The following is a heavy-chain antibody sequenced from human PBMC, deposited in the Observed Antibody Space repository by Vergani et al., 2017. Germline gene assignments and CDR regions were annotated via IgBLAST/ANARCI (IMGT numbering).Heavy chain of an antibody. Sequence: QLQLQQSGPGLVKPSETLFLTCTVSADSISSGSYYWGWIRQPPGKSLEWIGSIYYSGLTYYNPSLKSRVAISVDTSKNQFSLKGTSVTAADTAVYFCARQRPGSGWSPGDFDYWGQGTLVTVSS. V-gene: IGHV4-39*01. CDR1: ADSISSGSYY. CDR3: ARQRPGSGWSPGDFDY. J-gene: IGHJ4*02. D-gene: IGHD6-19*01. CDR2: IYYSGLT.